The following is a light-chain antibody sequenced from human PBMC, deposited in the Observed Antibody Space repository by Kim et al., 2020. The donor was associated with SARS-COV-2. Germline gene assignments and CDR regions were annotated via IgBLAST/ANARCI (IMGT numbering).Light chain of an antibody. CDR3: NSRGSNDNVL. CDR1: SLRSYY. J-gene: IGLJ2*01. Sequence: SSELTQDPAVSVALGQTVGITCQGDSLRSYYATWYQQKPGQAPIVVIYGKNNRPSGIPDRFSVSSSGDTASLTITGTQAGDEADYYCNSRGSNDNVLFGGGTKLTVL. V-gene: IGLV3-19*01. CDR2: GKN.